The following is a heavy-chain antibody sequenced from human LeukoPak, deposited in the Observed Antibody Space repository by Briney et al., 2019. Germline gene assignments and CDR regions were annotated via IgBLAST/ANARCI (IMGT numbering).Heavy chain of an antibody. V-gene: IGHV4-61*01. D-gene: IGHD1-26*01. J-gene: IGHJ4*02. Sequence: SETLSLTCTVSGGSVSSGSYYRSWIRQPPGKGLEWIGYIYYSGSTNYNPSLKSRVTISVDTSKNQFSLKLSSVTAADTAVYYCARVRIVGATTVDYWGQGTLVTVSS. CDR1: GGSVSSGSYY. CDR3: ARVRIVGATTVDY. CDR2: IYYSGST.